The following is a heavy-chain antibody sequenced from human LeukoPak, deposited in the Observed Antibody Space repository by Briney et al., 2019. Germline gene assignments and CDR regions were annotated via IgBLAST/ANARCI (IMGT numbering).Heavy chain of an antibody. J-gene: IGHJ4*02. CDR2: IIPIFGTA. Sequence: SVKVSCKASGGTFSSYAINWVRQAPGQGLEWMGRIIPIFGTANYAQKFQGRVTITTDESTSTAYMELSSLRSEDTAVYYCASRGYSYGSPGYFDYWGQGTLVTVSS. CDR1: GGTFSSYA. D-gene: IGHD5-18*01. CDR3: ASRGYSYGSPGYFDY. V-gene: IGHV1-69*05.